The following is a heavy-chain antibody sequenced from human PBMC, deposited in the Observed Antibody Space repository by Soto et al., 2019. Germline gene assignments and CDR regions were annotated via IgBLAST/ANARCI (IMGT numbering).Heavy chain of an antibody. V-gene: IGHV1-18*01. CDR2: ISAYNGKT. Sequence: QVQLVQSGGEVKKPGASVKLSCTASGYTFTSYGISWVRQPPGQGLEWMGWISAYNGKTNYAQIVQGRVTMTTDTSTRTAYMDLRSLRSDDTAVYYCARGGDVSYYHGMDVWGQGTTVTVSS. J-gene: IGHJ6*02. CDR1: GYTFTSYG. CDR3: ARGGDVSYYHGMDV. D-gene: IGHD5-12*01.